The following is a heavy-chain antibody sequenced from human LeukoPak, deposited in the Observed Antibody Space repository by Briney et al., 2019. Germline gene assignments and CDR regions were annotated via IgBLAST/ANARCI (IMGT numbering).Heavy chain of an antibody. CDR2: IIPIFGTA. Sequence: ASVKVSCKASGGTFSSYDISWVRQAPGQGLEWMGRIIPIFGTANYAQKFQGRVTITTDESTSTAYMELSSLRSEDTAVYYCARVGGIERWLQLGAFDIWGQGTMVTVSS. V-gene: IGHV1-69*05. CDR1: GGTFSSYD. CDR3: ARVGGIERWLQLGAFDI. D-gene: IGHD5-24*01. J-gene: IGHJ3*02.